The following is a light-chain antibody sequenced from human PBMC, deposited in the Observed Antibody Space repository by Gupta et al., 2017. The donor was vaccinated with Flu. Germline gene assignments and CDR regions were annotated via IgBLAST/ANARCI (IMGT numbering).Light chain of an antibody. CDR2: DDS. CDR1: NIGSRN. J-gene: IGLJ1*01. Sequence: SYVLTQPPSVSVAPGQTAKITCGGDNIGSRNVHWYLQKPGQAPILVVYDDSDRPSGIAERFSGSNSGNTATLTINRVEAGDEADYYCQVWDRTTDHYGCGTGSKVTVL. V-gene: IGLV3-21*02. CDR3: QVWDRTTDHYG.